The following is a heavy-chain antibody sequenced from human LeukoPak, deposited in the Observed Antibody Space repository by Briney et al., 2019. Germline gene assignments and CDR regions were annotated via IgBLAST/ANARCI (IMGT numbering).Heavy chain of an antibody. V-gene: IGHV3-23*01. CDR1: GFTFSSYA. J-gene: IGHJ4*02. CDR3: AKAGYSSSWYGRGNDY. D-gene: IGHD6-13*01. CDR2: ISGSGGST. Sequence: GGSLRLSCAASGFTFSSYAMSWVRQAPGKGLEWVSAISGSGGSTYYADSVKGRFTISRDNSKNTLYLQMNSLRAEDTAVYYCAKAGYSSSWYGRGNDYWGQGTLVTVSS.